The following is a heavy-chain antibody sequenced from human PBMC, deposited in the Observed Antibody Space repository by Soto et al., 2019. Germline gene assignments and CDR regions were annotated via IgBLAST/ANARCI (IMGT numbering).Heavy chain of an antibody. Sequence: QVQLVQSGADVKKPGASVNISCKASGYTFTSFPIHWVRQAPGQSLEWLGWMNAGTGKTIYSQTFQGRITLTRDTSASTAYLGLSGLRYEDTAVYYCARAGFRATGRYQYYFYSMDVWGQGTTVTVSS. D-gene: IGHD2-15*01. CDR1: GYTFTSFP. V-gene: IGHV1-3*01. CDR2: MNAGTGKT. J-gene: IGHJ6*02. CDR3: ARAGFRATGRYQYYFYSMDV.